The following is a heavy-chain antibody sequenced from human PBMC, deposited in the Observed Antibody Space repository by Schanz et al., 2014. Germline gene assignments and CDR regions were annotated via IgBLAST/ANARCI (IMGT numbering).Heavy chain of an antibody. Sequence: VQLVESGGGVVQPGRSLRLSCAASGITLSGYGLHWVRQAPGKGLEWVSYISNSGTTIYYADSVKGRFTISRDNAKNSLYLQMNSLRVEDTAVYYCAKDHAGSDILTAPGNWGQGTLVTVSS. CDR2: ISNSGTTI. D-gene: IGHD3-9*01. CDR1: GITLSGYG. CDR3: AKDHAGSDILTAPGN. J-gene: IGHJ4*02. V-gene: IGHV3-48*04.